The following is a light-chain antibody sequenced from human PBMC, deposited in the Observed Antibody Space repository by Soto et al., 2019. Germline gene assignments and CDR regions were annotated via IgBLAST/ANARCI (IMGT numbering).Light chain of an antibody. CDR2: QTS. CDR1: QYINTR. J-gene: IGKJ1*01. V-gene: IGKV3-11*01. Sequence: EIVLTQSPATLSSFLGDRVTRSCRARQYINTRLAWSQPRPGQAPRLLIYQTSIRAAGIPARFSASGSGTDFTLTISDVQPEDFALSYCHQRQSWPRTFGKGTKGDNK. CDR3: HQRQSWPRT.